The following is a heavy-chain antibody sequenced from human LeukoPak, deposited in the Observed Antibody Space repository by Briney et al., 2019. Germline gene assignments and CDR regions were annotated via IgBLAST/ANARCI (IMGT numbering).Heavy chain of an antibody. Sequence: GESLKISCKSSGYSFTTYWIAWVRQMPGRGLEWMGIIYPGDSDTRYSPSFQGQVTISADKSISTAYLQWTSLKASDSAMYYCARVLIRGDEIDYWGQGTLVTVSS. J-gene: IGHJ4*02. CDR3: ARVLIRGDEIDY. CDR2: IYPGDSDT. D-gene: IGHD2-21*01. V-gene: IGHV5-51*01. CDR1: GYSFTTYW.